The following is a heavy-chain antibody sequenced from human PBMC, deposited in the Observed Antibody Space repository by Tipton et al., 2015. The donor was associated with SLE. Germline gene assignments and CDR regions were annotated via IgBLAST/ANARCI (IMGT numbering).Heavy chain of an antibody. V-gene: IGHV4-38-2*01. J-gene: IGHJ4*02. CDR1: GYSISNGYY. CDR2: IYHSGNT. D-gene: IGHD3-10*01. CDR3: AIYGSGCHSSDY. Sequence: TLSLTCAVSGYSISNGYYWGWIRQPPGKGLEWIGSIYHSGNTYYNQSLKSRVTLSPDTSKNQFSLKLSSVTVAATAVHYCAIYGSGCHSSDYWGQGTLVTVSS.